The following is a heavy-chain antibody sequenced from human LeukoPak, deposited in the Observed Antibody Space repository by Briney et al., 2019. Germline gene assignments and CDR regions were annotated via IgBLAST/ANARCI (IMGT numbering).Heavy chain of an antibody. CDR3: ARASSLVAAGLYFDY. J-gene: IGHJ4*02. Sequence: SETLSLTCTVSGGSISSSSYYWGWIRQPPGKGLEWIGSIYYSGSTYYNPSLKSRVTISVDASKNQFSLKLSPVTAADTAVYYCARASSLVAAGLYFDYWGQGTLVTVSS. CDR2: IYYSGST. V-gene: IGHV4-39*01. D-gene: IGHD2-15*01. CDR1: GGSISSSSYY.